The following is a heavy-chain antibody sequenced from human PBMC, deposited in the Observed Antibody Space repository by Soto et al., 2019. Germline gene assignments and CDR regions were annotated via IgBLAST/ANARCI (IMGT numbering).Heavy chain of an antibody. V-gene: IGHV3-30*18. J-gene: IGHJ5*02. CDR3: AKFSALDVPGMGDWFVP. Sequence: GGSLRLSCSASGFTFTSYGMYWVRQAPGKGLEWVAFISYDGADKVYAESVEGRFIISRDNSKDTVYLQMNSLRTEDTAIYHCAKFSALDVPGMGDWFVPWGPGTLVTVS. D-gene: IGHD1-1*01. CDR1: GFTFTSYG. CDR2: ISYDGADK.